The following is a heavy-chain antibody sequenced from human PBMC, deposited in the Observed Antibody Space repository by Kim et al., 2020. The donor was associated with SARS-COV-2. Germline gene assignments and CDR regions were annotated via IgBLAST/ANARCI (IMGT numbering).Heavy chain of an antibody. J-gene: IGHJ6*02. Sequence: ASVKVSCKASGYTFTGHYMHWVRQAPGQGLEWMGWINPNSGGTHYAQKFQGRVTMTRDTSISTAYMELSRLRSDDTAVYYCARDTIWGAESHNYYCMDVWGQGTTVTVSS. V-gene: IGHV1-2*02. CDR3: ARDTIWGAESHNYYCMDV. CDR1: GYTFTGHY. D-gene: IGHD3-16*01. CDR2: INPNSGGT.